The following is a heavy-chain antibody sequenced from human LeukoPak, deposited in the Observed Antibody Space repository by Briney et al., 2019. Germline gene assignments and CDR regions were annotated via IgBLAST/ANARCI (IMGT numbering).Heavy chain of an antibody. CDR1: GFTFSSFW. V-gene: IGHV3-74*01. Sequence: GGSLRLSCAASGFTFSSFWMHWVRQAPGKGLLWVSRVNSDGSSTSYADSVKGRFTISRDNAKNTLYLQMNSLRAEDTAVYYCARDRGEMATDYWGQGTLVTVSS. CDR2: VNSDGSST. D-gene: IGHD5-24*01. CDR3: ARDRGEMATDY. J-gene: IGHJ4*02.